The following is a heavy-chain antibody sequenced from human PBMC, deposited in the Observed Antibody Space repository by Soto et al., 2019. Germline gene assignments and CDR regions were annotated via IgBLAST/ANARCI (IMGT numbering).Heavy chain of an antibody. CDR2: ISSTTNYT. V-gene: IGHV3-21*06. CDR1: GFTFTRYS. CDR3: ARESEDLTSNFDY. Sequence: RLSCAASGFTFTRYSMNWVRQAPGKGLEWVSSISSTTNYTYYGDSMKGRFTISRDNAKNSLYLEMNSLRAEDTAVYYCARESEDLTSNFDYWGQGTLVTVSS. J-gene: IGHJ4*02.